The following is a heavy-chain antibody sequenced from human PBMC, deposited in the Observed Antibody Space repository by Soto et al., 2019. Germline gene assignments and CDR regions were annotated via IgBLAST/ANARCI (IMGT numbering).Heavy chain of an antibody. J-gene: IGHJ4*02. CDR2: VSGSGDST. D-gene: IGHD5-12*01. CDR1: AFTFSSYA. Sequence: GGSLRLSCAASAFTFSSYAMSWVRQAPGKGLEWVSAVSGSGDSTYYADSVKGRFTISRDNSKSTLYLQMNSLRVEDTAIYYCAKLTEGYNYLAFWGQGAPVTVSS. V-gene: IGHV3-23*01. CDR3: AKLTEGYNYLAF.